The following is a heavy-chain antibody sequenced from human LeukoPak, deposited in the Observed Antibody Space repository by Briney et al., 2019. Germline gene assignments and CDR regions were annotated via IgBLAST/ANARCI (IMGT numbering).Heavy chain of an antibody. CDR3: ARGKNDFWSGYYYDAFDI. CDR1: GGTFSSYA. Sequence: SVKVSCKASGGTFSSYAISWVRQAPGQGLEGMGGIIPIFGTANYAQKVQGTVTITADESTSTAYIELSSLRSEDTAVYYCARGKNDFWSGYYYDAFDIWGQGTMVTVSS. D-gene: IGHD3-3*01. CDR2: IIPIFGTA. J-gene: IGHJ3*02. V-gene: IGHV1-69*13.